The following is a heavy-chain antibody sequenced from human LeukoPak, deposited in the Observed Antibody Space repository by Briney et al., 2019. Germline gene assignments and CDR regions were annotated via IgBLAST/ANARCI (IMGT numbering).Heavy chain of an antibody. CDR3: ARNSYAFDM. CDR1: GFIFNDYE. CDR2: ISSSGRTI. J-gene: IGHJ3*02. V-gene: IGHV3-48*03. Sequence: GGSLRLSCAASGFIFNDYEMNWVRQAPGKGLEWVSYISSSGRTIFYADSVKGRFTISRDNAKNSLYLQMNGLRAEDTAVYYCARNSYAFDMWGQGTMVTVSS.